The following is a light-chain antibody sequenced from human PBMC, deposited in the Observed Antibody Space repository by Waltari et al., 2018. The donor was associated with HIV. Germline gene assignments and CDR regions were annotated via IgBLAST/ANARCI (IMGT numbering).Light chain of an antibody. V-gene: IGLV2-23*02. CDR1: STDAGRYNL. Sequence: QSALTQPDSVSGSFGQSLTLSCTGTSTDAGRYNLVSWYQYHPGKAPTLIIYEVSKRPSGVSNRFSGSKSGNTASLTVSGLQAEDEAHYYCCSYARSGIPFGGGTKLTVL. J-gene: IGLJ2*01. CDR3: CSYARSGIP. CDR2: EVS.